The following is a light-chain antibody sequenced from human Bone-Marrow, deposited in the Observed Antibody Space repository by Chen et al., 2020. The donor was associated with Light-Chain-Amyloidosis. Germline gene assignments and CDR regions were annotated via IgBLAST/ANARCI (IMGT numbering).Light chain of an antibody. V-gene: IGLV3-21*02. CDR2: DDC. J-gene: IGLJ3*02. Sequence: SYVLTQPSSVSVAPGQTATIACGGNNIGSTSVHWYQQTPGQAPILVVYDDCDRPSGIPERLSGSNSGTTATLSLSRVEAGDVAVYYCQVWDMSSYRPVFGGGTKLTVL. CDR3: QVWDMSSYRPV. CDR1: NIGSTS.